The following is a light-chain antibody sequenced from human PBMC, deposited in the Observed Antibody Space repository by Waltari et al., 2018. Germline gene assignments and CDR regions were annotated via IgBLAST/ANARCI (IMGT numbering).Light chain of an antibody. CDR2: TDN. CDR1: SSNIGRNG. J-gene: IGLJ3*02. Sequence: QSVLAQPPSASGTPGQGVTVSCSGRSSNIGRNGVSWYQQVPGTAPKLFIHTDNQRPSGVPDRFSGSKSGTSASLAISGLQSEDEAHYYCAAWDDSLNGRVFGGGTEVTVL. CDR3: AAWDDSLNGRV. V-gene: IGLV1-44*01.